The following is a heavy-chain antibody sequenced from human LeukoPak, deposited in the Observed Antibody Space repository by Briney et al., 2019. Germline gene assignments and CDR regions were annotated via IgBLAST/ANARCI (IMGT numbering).Heavy chain of an antibody. Sequence: PSETLSLTCTVSGGSISSSSYYWGWIRQPPGKGLEWIGSIYYSGSTYYNPSLKSRVTISVDTSKNQSSLKLSSVTAADTAVYYCARLASGWHGVDYWGQGTLVTVSS. CDR2: IYYSGST. J-gene: IGHJ4*02. V-gene: IGHV4-39*01. D-gene: IGHD6-19*01. CDR1: GGSISSSSYY. CDR3: ARLASGWHGVDY.